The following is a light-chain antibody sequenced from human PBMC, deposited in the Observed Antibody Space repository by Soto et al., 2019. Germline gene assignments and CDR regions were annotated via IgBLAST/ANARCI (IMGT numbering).Light chain of an antibody. J-gene: IGLJ3*02. CDR3: QTWGTGIVV. V-gene: IGLV4-69*01. CDR1: SGHSSYA. Sequence: QLVLTQSPSASASLGASVKLTCTLSSGHSSYAITWHQQQPEKGPRYLMKVNSDGSHTKGDGIPDRFSGSSSGAERYLTISSLQSEDEADYYCQTWGTGIVVFGGGTNVTVL. CDR2: VNSDGSH.